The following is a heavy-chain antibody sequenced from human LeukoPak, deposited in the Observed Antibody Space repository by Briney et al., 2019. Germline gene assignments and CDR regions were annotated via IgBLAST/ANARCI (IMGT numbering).Heavy chain of an antibody. CDR2: INHSGST. V-gene: IGHV4-34*01. D-gene: IGHD2-15*01. CDR3: ARVAGGGGPYWYFDL. J-gene: IGHJ2*01. Sequence: SETLSLTCAVYGGSFSGYYWSWIRQPPGKGLEWIGEINHSGSTNYNPSLKSRVTISVDTSKNQFSLKLSSVTAADTAVYYCARVAGGGGPYWYFDLWGRGTLVTVSS. CDR1: GGSFSGYY.